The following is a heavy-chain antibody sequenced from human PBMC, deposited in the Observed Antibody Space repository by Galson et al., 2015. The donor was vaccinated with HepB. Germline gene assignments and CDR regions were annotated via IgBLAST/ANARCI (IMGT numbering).Heavy chain of an antibody. J-gene: IGHJ4*02. V-gene: IGHV3-43*01. CDR2: ISWDGGST. CDR3: AKERDSSGWYDY. Sequence: SLRLSCAVSGFTFDDYTMHWVRQVPGKGLEWVSLISWDGGSTYYADSVKGRFTISRDNSKNSLYLQMNSLRTEDTALYYCAKERDSSGWYDYWGQGTLVTVSS. D-gene: IGHD6-19*01. CDR1: GFTFDDYT.